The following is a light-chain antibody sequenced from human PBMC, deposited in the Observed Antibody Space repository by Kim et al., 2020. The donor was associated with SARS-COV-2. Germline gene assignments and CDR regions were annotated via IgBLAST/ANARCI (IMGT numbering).Light chain of an antibody. CDR2: AAS. CDR1: QGISSY. V-gene: IGKV1-8*01. CDR3: QQYYNYPRT. J-gene: IGKJ1*01. Sequence: ASTGDRVTITCRASQGISSYLAWYQQKPGKAPMLLIYAASTLQSGVPSRFSGSGSGTNFTLTISCLQSEDFGTYYCQQYYNYPRTFGQGTKVDIK.